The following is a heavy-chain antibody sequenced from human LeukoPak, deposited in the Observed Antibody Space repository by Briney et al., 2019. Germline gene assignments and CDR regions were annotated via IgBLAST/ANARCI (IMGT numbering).Heavy chain of an antibody. Sequence: GGSLRLSCAASGFTFNNYGIHWVRQAPGKGLEWVAVIWYDGGNKFYLDSVKGRFTISRDNSKSILYLQMNSLTAEDTAVYWCAKDPINWGSIYFDCWGQGTLVTVSS. J-gene: IGHJ4*02. CDR3: AKDPINWGSIYFDC. CDR1: GFTFNNYG. D-gene: IGHD7-27*01. CDR2: IWYDGGNK. V-gene: IGHV3-33*06.